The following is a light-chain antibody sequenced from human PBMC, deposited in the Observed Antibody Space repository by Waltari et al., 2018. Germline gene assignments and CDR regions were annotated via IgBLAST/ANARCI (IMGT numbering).Light chain of an antibody. CDR1: QTISKY. V-gene: IGKV1-39*01. J-gene: IGKJ1*01. CDR2: AAS. Sequence: DIQMTQSPLTLSASVGDRVTLTCRARQTISKYLNWYQQKPGKAPKLLIHAASRLQSGVPSRFSGSGSETEFTLTINSLQLEDFAIYYCQQTYTTPTWTFGQGTRVEIK. CDR3: QQTYTTPTWT.